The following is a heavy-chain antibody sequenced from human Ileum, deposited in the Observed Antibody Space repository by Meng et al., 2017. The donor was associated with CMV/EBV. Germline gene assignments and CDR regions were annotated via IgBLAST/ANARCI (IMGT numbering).Heavy chain of an antibody. V-gene: IGHV4-4*07. J-gene: IGHJ5*02. CDR2: ICGTGTI. D-gene: IGHD3-10*01. CDR1: GGSISTYC. Sequence: QEPLQESGPGLVMPSGTLSLICTVSGGSISTYCWNWIRQSAGKRLEWIGRICGTGTIQYNPSFKSRLTLSLDTSKSQFSLRLTSVTAADTAVYFCAKRVREVRERSWENWLTPWGQGILVTVSS. CDR3: AKRVREVRERSWENWLTP.